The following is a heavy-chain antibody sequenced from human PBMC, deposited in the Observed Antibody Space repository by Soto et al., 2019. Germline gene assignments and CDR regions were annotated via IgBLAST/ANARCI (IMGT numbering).Heavy chain of an antibody. CDR1: GGSISSSRYY. V-gene: IGHV4-39*01. D-gene: IGHD2-15*01. CDR2: IFNSGST. J-gene: IGHJ4*02. Sequence: QLQLQESGPGLVKPSETLSLTCSVSGGSISSSRYYWGWVRQPPGKGLEWLGSIFNSGSTHSNPSHRSRVTLSVDTSKNQSSLRLISVTAADTAIYYCARHVLGYCSGGSCYLDYWGQGTLVTVSS. CDR3: ARHVLGYCSGGSCYLDY.